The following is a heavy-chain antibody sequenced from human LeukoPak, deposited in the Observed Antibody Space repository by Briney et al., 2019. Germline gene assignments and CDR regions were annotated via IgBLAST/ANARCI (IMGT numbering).Heavy chain of an antibody. J-gene: IGHJ4*02. CDR3: ARVLGRGKYDY. D-gene: IGHD3-10*01. V-gene: IGHV1-8*01. Sequence: ASVKVSCKASGYTFTSYDINWVRQAPGQGLEWMGWMNPNSGNTGYAQKLQGRVTMTRNTSISTAHMELSSLRSEDTAVYYCARVLGRGKYDYWGQGTLVTVSS. CDR2: MNPNSGNT. CDR1: GYTFTSYD.